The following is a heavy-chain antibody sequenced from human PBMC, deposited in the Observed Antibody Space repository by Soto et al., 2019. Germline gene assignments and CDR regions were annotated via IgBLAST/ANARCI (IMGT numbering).Heavy chain of an antibody. V-gene: IGHV1-46*01. CDR3: ARSPYSSGSYYPIDY. CDR2: INPSTGSK. Sequence: QVQLVQSGAEVNKPGASVKVSCKASGYTFTYYYIHWVRQAPGQGLEGMGVINPSTGSKNYAQKFQGRVTMTRDTSTSTVYMELGSLRSDDTAVYYCARSPYSSGSYYPIDYWGQGTLVTVSS. CDR1: GYTFTYYY. J-gene: IGHJ4*02. D-gene: IGHD3-22*01.